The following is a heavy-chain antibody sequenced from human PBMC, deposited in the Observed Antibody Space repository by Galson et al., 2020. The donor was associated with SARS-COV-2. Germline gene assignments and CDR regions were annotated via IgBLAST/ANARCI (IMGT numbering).Heavy chain of an antibody. CDR3: AKDSEAATVYYSGY. D-gene: IGHD6-25*01. V-gene: IGHV3-23*01. Sequence: GGSLRLSCAASGFSFSSYAMSWVRQAPGKGLEWVSGIIGSGGRTFYADSVKGRFTISRDNSKNTLYLQMNSLRVEDTAVFYCAKDSEAATVYYSGYWGQGILVTVSS. CDR1: GFSFSSYA. CDR2: IIGSGGRT. J-gene: IGHJ4*02.